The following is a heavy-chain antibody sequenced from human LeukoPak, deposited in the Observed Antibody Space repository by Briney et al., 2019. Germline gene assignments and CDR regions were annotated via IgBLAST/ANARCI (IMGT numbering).Heavy chain of an antibody. V-gene: IGHV1-18*01. CDR3: ARSISGRFDS. Sequence: GASVKVSCKASGYTFTTYGISWVRQAPGQGLEWMGWISPYNGNTNYAQNLQGRVTMTTETSTSTAYMDLKNLRSDDTAVYYCARSISGRFDSWGQGTLVTVSS. D-gene: IGHD3-3*02. CDR2: ISPYNGNT. CDR1: GYTFTTYG. J-gene: IGHJ5*01.